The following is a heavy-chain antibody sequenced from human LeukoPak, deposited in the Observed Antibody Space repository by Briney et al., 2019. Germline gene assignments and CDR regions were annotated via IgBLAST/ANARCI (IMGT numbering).Heavy chain of an antibody. CDR2: ISSSSSYI. Sequence: PGGSLRLSCAASGFTFSSYSMNWVRQAPGKGLEWVSSISSSSSYIYYADSVKGRFTISRDNSKDTLNLQMNSLRGDDTAMYYCARSGVGSGRSQIDYWGQGTLVIVSS. CDR1: GFTFSSYS. D-gene: IGHD6-19*01. CDR3: ARSGVGSGRSQIDY. J-gene: IGHJ4*02. V-gene: IGHV3-21*01.